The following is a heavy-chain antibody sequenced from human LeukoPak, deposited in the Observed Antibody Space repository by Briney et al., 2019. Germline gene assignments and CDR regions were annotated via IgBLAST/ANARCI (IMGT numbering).Heavy chain of an antibody. CDR3: ARDRGDYYRGGHGSGSSFDY. CDR2: ISAYNGNT. Sequence: ASVKVSCKASGYTFTSYGISWVRQAPGQGLEWMGWISAYNGNTNYAQKLQGRVTMTTDTSTSTAYMELRSLRSDDTTVYYCARDRGDYYRGGHGSGSSFDYWGQGTLVTVSS. D-gene: IGHD3-10*01. V-gene: IGHV1-18*01. CDR1: GYTFTSYG. J-gene: IGHJ4*02.